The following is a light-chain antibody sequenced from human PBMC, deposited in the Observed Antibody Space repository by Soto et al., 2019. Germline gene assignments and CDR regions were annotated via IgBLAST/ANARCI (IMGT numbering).Light chain of an antibody. J-gene: IGKJ5*01. V-gene: IGKV3-11*01. CDR2: DAY. Sequence: EVVLTQSPVTLSLSPGERATLSCRASQSFRGLLAWYQQKPGQAPRLLIYDAYNRATGIPPRFSGSGSGTDFAITFCSVRAEECAVQYYQRRRSSAITFGEGTRLEI. CDR3: QRRRSSAIT. CDR1: QSFRGL.